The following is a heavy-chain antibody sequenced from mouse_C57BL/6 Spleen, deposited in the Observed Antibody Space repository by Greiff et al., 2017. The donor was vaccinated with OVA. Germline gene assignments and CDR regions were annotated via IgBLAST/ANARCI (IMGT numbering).Heavy chain of an antibody. CDR3: ANRNYEDYYAMDY. CDR1: GYSFTSYY. V-gene: IGHV1-66*01. CDR2: IYPGSGNT. Sequence: VQLQQSGPELVKPGASVKISCKASGYSFTSYYIHWVKQRPGQGLEWIGWIYPGSGNTKYNEKFKGKATLTADTSSSTAYMQLSSLTSEDSAVYYCANRNYEDYYAMDYWGQGTSVTVSS. D-gene: IGHD2-5*01. J-gene: IGHJ4*01.